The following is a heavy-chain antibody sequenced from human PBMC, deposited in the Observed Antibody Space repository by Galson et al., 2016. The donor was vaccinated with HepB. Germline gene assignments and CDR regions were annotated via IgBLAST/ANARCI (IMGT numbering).Heavy chain of an antibody. J-gene: IGHJ6*02. Sequence: SLRLSCAASGFTFSSYWMSWVRQAPEKGLEWVANIKEDGSEKYYVDSVKGRITISRDNAKNSLYLQMNSLRADDTSVYYCARGRLWFGEPQYYGMDVWGQGTTVTVSS. CDR3: ARGRLWFGEPQYYGMDV. CDR2: IKEDGSEK. CDR1: GFTFSSYW. V-gene: IGHV3-7*01. D-gene: IGHD3-10*01.